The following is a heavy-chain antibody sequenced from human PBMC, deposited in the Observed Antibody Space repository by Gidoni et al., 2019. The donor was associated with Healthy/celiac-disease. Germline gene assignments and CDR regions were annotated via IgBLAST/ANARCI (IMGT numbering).Heavy chain of an antibody. Sequence: EVQLVESGGGLVQPGGSLRLSCAASGFTFRSYARGWVRQAPGKGLEWVSAISGSGGSTYYADSVKGRFTISRDNSKNTLYLQMNSLRAEDTAVYYCAKALHPITMIVVYDAFDIWGQGTMVTVSS. J-gene: IGHJ3*02. V-gene: IGHV3-23*04. CDR1: GFTFRSYA. D-gene: IGHD3-22*01. CDR3: AKALHPITMIVVYDAFDI. CDR2: ISGSGGST.